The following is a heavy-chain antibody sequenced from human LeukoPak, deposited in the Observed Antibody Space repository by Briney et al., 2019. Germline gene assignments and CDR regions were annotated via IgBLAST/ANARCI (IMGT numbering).Heavy chain of an antibody. J-gene: IGHJ6*02. CDR3: ARPSDTDYYYYGMDV. V-gene: IGHV1-69*04. Sequence: ASVKVSCKASGGTFSSYAISWVRQAPGQGLEWMGRIIPILGIANYAQKFQGRVTITADKSTSTAYMELSSLRSKDTAVYYCARPSDTDYYYYGMDVWGQGTTVTVSS. CDR2: IIPILGIA. CDR1: GGTFSSYA.